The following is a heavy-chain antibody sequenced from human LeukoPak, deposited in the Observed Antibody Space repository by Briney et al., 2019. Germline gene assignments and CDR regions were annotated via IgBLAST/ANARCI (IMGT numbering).Heavy chain of an antibody. D-gene: IGHD5-12*01. CDR1: GGSISSGSYY. V-gene: IGHV4-61*02. CDR2: IYTSGST. Sequence: TSETLSLTCTVSGGSISSGSYYWSWIRQPAGKGLEWIGRIYTSGSTNYNPSLKSRVTISVDTSKNQFSLKLSSVTAADTAVYYCARGDSGYDFIDYWGQGTLVTVSS. CDR3: ARGDSGYDFIDY. J-gene: IGHJ4*02.